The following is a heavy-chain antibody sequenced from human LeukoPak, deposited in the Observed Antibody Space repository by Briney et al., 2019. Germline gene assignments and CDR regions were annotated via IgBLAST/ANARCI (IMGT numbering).Heavy chain of an antibody. Sequence: GPLRLSCAASGFTFSSRWMHWVRQAPGKGPVWVSRINTDGSITTYADSVKGRFTISRDNAKSTLYLQMNSLRAEDTAVYYCARQRAVAANIIDNWGQGTLVTVSS. V-gene: IGHV3-74*01. J-gene: IGHJ4*02. CDR3: ARQRAVAANIIDN. D-gene: IGHD6-19*01. CDR2: INTDGSIT. CDR1: GFTFSSRW.